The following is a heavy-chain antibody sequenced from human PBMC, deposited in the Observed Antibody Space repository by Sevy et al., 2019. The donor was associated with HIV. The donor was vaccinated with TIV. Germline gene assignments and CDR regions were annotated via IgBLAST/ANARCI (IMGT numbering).Heavy chain of an antibody. J-gene: IGHJ3*02. CDR1: GFTVSSNY. Sequence: GGYLRLSCAASGFTVSSNYMSWVRQAPGKGLEWVSIIFSGGGTYYADSVQGRFTISRDNSKNMVYLQMNSLRAEDTAVFYCARGATFYSDSSGRVLSVLGAFDIWGRGTMVTVSS. D-gene: IGHD3-22*01. CDR2: IFSGGGT. V-gene: IGHV3-53*01. CDR3: ARGATFYSDSSGRVLSVLGAFDI.